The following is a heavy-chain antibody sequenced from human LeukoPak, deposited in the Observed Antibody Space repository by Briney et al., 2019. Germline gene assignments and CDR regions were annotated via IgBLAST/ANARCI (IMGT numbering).Heavy chain of an antibody. Sequence: ASVTVSCKASGYTFTNYDINWVRQATGQGREWMGWINPNSGNTASAQKFQGRVSMTRHTSISTAYMELSSLRSEDTAVYYCAKGGVGVTPEFDYWGQGTLVTVSS. V-gene: IGHV1-8*01. CDR3: AKGGVGVTPEFDY. CDR2: INPNSGNT. J-gene: IGHJ4*02. CDR1: GYTFTNYD. D-gene: IGHD1-26*01.